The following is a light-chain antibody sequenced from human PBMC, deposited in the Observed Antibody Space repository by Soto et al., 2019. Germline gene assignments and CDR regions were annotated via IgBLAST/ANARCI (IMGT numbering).Light chain of an antibody. Sequence: EIVLTQSPGTLSLSPGERATLSCKARQSVTARYLARYQQRRGRAPTLLIYGASVRAPGIPDRFSGGGSGTDFTLTISRMEPEDFAVYFCQQYGSSPFTFGPGTKVEIK. CDR3: QQYGSSPFT. J-gene: IGKJ3*01. CDR1: QSVTARY. V-gene: IGKV3-20*01. CDR2: GAS.